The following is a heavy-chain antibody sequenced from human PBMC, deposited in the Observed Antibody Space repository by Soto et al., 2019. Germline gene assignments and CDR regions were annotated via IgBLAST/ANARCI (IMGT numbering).Heavy chain of an antibody. CDR3: ARDSGQQLIP. CDR1: GYSISSGYY. D-gene: IGHD6-13*01. V-gene: IGHV4-38-2*02. J-gene: IGHJ5*02. CDR2: IYHSGST. Sequence: SETLSLTCAVSGYSISSGYYWGWIRQPPGKGLEWIGSIYHSGSTYYNPSLKSRVTISVDTSKNQFSLKLSSVTAADTAVYYCARDSGQQLIPWGQGTLVTVSS.